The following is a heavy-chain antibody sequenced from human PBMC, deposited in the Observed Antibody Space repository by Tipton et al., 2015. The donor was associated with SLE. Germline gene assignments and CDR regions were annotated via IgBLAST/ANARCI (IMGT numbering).Heavy chain of an antibody. CDR3: ASDSGSWFDY. J-gene: IGHJ4*02. CDR2: IFYSGSFSGGST. Sequence: LRLSCAVYGGSFSGYYWGRIRQPPGKELEWIGSIFYSGSFSGGSTYYNPSLKSRVTISVDTSKNQFSLKLSSVTAADTAVYYCASDSGSWFDYWGQGTLVTVSS. D-gene: IGHD6-13*01. V-gene: IGHV4-34*12. CDR1: GGSFSGYY.